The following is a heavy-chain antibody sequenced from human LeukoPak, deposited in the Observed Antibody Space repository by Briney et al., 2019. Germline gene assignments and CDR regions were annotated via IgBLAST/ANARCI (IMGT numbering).Heavy chain of an antibody. J-gene: IGHJ3*01. CDR2: VYSGGST. Sequence: GGSLRLSCAASGLTVSNNYMSWVRQPPGKGLEWVSVVYSGGSTYYADSVKGRFTISRDSSKNTLFLQMNSLRAEDTAVYFCTRDSALLGVAFDLWGQGTVVTVSS. CDR3: TRDSALLGVAFDL. V-gene: IGHV3-53*03. D-gene: IGHD2-15*01. CDR1: GLTVSNNY.